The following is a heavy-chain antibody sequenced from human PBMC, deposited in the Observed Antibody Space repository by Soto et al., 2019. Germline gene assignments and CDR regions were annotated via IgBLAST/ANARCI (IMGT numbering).Heavy chain of an antibody. Sequence: DVQLVESGGGLVQPGGSLRLSCAASGFTFSSYWTHWVRQAPGKGLVWVSRINTDGSSTSYADSVKGRFTISRDNAENTLYLQMNSVRVEDTAIYYCAREPPGRAWAAATDYWGHGTLVTVSS. V-gene: IGHV3-74*01. CDR2: INTDGSST. D-gene: IGHD1-26*01. CDR1: GFTFSSYW. J-gene: IGHJ4*01. CDR3: AREPPGRAWAAATDY.